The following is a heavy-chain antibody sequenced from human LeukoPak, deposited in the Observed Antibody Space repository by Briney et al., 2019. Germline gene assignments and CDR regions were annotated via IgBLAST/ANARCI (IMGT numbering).Heavy chain of an antibody. J-gene: IGHJ5*02. V-gene: IGHV4-34*01. CDR3: AREQVGWFDP. D-gene: IGHD1/OR15-1a*01. CDR1: GGPFSGYY. Sequence: SETLSLTCAVYGGPFSGYYWSWIRQPPGKGLEWIGEINHSGSTNYNPSLKSRVTISVDTSKNQFSLKLSSVTAADTAVYYCAREQVGWFDPWGQGTLVTVFS. CDR2: INHSGST.